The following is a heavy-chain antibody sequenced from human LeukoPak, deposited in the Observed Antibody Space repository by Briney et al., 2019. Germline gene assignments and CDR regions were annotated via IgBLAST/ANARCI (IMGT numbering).Heavy chain of an antibody. CDR2: ISYDGSNK. J-gene: IGHJ3*02. V-gene: IGHV3-30-3*01. CDR3: VRGDGYSHDGFDI. CDR1: GFTFSSYA. D-gene: IGHD5-18*01. Sequence: PGRSPRLSCAASGFTFSSYAMHWVRQAPGKGLEWVAVISYDGSNKYYADSVKGRFTISRDNSKNTLYLQMNSQRAEDTAVYYCVRGDGYSHDGFDIWGQGTVVTVSS.